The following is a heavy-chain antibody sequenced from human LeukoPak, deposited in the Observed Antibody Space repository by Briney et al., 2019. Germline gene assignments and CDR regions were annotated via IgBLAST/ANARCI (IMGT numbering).Heavy chain of an antibody. V-gene: IGHV3-48*03. J-gene: IGHJ5*02. Sequence: GGSLRLSCAASGFTFSSYEMNWVRQAPGKGLEWVSYISSSGSTIYYADSVKGRFTISRDNAKNTLYLQMNSLRAEDTAVYYCAKEREVGLWFGDRTNWFDPWGQGTLVTVSS. CDR2: ISSSGSTI. CDR1: GFTFSSYE. D-gene: IGHD3-10*01. CDR3: AKEREVGLWFGDRTNWFDP.